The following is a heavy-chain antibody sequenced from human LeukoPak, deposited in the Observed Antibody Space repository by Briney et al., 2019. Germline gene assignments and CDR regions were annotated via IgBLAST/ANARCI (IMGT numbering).Heavy chain of an antibody. CDR1: GGSISSGSYY. Sequence: SQTLSLTCTVSGGSISSGSYYWSWIRQPAGTGLEWIGRIYTSGSTNYNPSLKSRVTISVDTSKNQFSLKLSSVTAADTAVYYCASASGYPYYFDYWGQGTLVTVSS. J-gene: IGHJ4*02. CDR2: IYTSGST. CDR3: ASASGYPYYFDY. V-gene: IGHV4-61*02. D-gene: IGHD5-12*01.